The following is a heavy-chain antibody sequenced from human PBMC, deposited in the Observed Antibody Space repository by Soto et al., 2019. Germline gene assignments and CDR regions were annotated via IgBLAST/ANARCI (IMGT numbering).Heavy chain of an antibody. Sequence: TGGSLRLSCAAPGFTFSSYAMHWVRQAPGKGLEWVAVISYDGSNKYYADSVKGRFTISRDNSKNTLYLQMNSLRAEDTAVYYCARDKITMIVVVTLDYWGQGTLVTVSS. CDR2: ISYDGSNK. J-gene: IGHJ4*02. CDR3: ARDKITMIVVVTLDY. CDR1: GFTFSSYA. D-gene: IGHD3-22*01. V-gene: IGHV3-30-3*01.